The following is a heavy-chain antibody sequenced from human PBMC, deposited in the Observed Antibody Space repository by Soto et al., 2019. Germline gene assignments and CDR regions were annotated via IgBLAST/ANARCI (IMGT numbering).Heavy chain of an antibody. CDR3: ARDGERLHSFDI. V-gene: IGHV3-11*01. CDR2: ISTRGSTV. CDR1: GFTFSDYL. D-gene: IGHD2-21*01. J-gene: IGHJ3*02. Sequence: QVQLVESGGGLVKPGGSLRLSCAASGFTFSDYLMSWVRQAAGKRLEWVSYISTRGSTVYYAVSVEGRFTISRDDANNSVFLKMGSLRAEDTAVYYCARDGERLHSFDISGQGTMVTVSS.